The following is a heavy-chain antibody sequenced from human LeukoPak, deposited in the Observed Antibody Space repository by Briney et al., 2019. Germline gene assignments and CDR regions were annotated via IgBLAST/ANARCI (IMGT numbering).Heavy chain of an antibody. CDR2: IRYDGSNK. CDR3: AKIDGYSSSWDYFDY. Sequence: GGSLRLSCAASGFTFSSYGMHWVRQAPGKGLEWVAFIRYDGSNKYYADSVKGRFTISRDNSKNTLYLQMNSLRAEDTAVYYCAKIDGYSSSWDYFDYWGQGTLVTVSS. CDR1: GFTFSSYG. J-gene: IGHJ4*02. D-gene: IGHD6-13*01. V-gene: IGHV3-30*02.